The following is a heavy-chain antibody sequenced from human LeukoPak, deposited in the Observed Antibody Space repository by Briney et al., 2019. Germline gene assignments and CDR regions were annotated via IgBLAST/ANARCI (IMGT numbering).Heavy chain of an antibody. CDR1: GGTFSSYA. Sequence: GASVKVSCKASGGTFSSYAISWVRQAPGQGLEWMGGIIPIFGTANYAQKFQGRVTITADKSTSTAYMELSSLRSEDTAVYYCAREDSSWYLNWFDPWGQGTLVTVSS. CDR2: IIPIFGTA. V-gene: IGHV1-69*06. J-gene: IGHJ5*02. CDR3: AREDSSWYLNWFDP. D-gene: IGHD6-13*01.